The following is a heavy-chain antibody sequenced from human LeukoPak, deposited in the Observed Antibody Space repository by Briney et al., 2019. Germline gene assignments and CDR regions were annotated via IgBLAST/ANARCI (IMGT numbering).Heavy chain of an antibody. V-gene: IGHV3-23*01. CDR1: GFTFSSYA. CDR2: VSGSGGST. D-gene: IGHD7-27*01. J-gene: IGHJ6*03. CDR3: ARLRTGDDYYYYMDV. Sequence: PGGSLRLSCEASGFTFSSYAMSWVRQAPGKGLEWVSGVSGSGGSTVYADSVKGRFTISRDNAKNSLYLQMNSLRAEDTAVYYCARLRTGDDYYYYMDVWGKGTTVTISS.